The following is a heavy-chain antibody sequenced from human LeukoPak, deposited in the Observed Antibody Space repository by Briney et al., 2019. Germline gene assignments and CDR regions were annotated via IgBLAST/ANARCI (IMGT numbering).Heavy chain of an antibody. D-gene: IGHD2-21*01. CDR3: ARLDWRGY. V-gene: IGHV3-21*01. J-gene: IGHJ4*02. Sequence: GGSLRLSCGASGFAFSSFRMSWVRQAPGRGLEWVSSISGNSADINNADSLKGRFTISRDNAKNSLHLQFNSLTVEDTAVYYCARLDWRGYWGQGTLVTVSS. CDR1: GFAFSSFR. CDR2: ISGNSADI.